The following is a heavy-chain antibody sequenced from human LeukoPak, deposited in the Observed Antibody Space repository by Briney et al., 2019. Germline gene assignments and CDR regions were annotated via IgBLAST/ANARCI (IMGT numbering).Heavy chain of an antibody. CDR1: GGSFSGYY. CDR2: INHSGST. CDR3: ASDGSGSYLTPSIDY. V-gene: IGHV4-34*01. J-gene: IGHJ4*02. D-gene: IGHD3-10*01. Sequence: SETLSLTCAVYGGSFSGYYWSWIRQPPGKGLEWIGEINHSGSTNYNPSLKSRVTISVDTSKNQFSLKLSSVTAADTAVYYCASDGSGSYLTPSIDYWGQGTLVTVSS.